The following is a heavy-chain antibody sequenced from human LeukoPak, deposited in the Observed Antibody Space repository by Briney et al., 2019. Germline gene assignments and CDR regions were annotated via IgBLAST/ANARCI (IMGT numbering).Heavy chain of an antibody. CDR3: ARYYYDSSGYYPYFDY. CDR1: GFTFSSYA. D-gene: IGHD3-22*01. V-gene: IGHV3-23*01. Sequence: PGGSLRLSCAASGFTFSSYAMTWVRQAPGKGLEWVSGISGSGGSTYYADSVKGRFTISRDNAKNSLYLQMNSLRAEDTAVYYCARYYYDSSGYYPYFDYWGQGTLVTVSS. CDR2: ISGSGGST. J-gene: IGHJ4*02.